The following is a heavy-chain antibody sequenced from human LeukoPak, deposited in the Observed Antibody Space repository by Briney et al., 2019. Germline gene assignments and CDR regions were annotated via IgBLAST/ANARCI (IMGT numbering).Heavy chain of an antibody. CDR2: ISGTGGAT. V-gene: IGHV3-11*01. CDR1: GFTFSDYY. D-gene: IGHD2-21*01. CDR3: VKDPRDTYGTNWFVS. J-gene: IGHJ5*01. Sequence: GGSLRLSCAASGFTFSDYYMSWIRQAPGKGLQWVSQISGTGGATWYAGFARDRFTISRDNSKKTLYLQMSGLRVEDTAMYYCVKDPRDTYGTNWFVSWGQGTLLIVSS.